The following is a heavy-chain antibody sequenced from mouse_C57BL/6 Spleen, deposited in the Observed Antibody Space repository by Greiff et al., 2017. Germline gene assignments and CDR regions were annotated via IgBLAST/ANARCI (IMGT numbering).Heavy chain of an antibody. CDR2: IGPGSGST. CDR1: GYTFTDYY. Sequence: QVQLQQSGAELVKPGASVKISCKASGYTFTDYYINWVKQRPGQGLEWIGKIGPGSGSTYYNEKFKGKATLTADKSSSTAYMQLSSLTSEDSAVDFCAISGRTGYYAMDYWGQGTTVTVSS. CDR3: AISGRTGYYAMDY. J-gene: IGHJ4*01. D-gene: IGHD3-1*01. V-gene: IGHV1-77*01.